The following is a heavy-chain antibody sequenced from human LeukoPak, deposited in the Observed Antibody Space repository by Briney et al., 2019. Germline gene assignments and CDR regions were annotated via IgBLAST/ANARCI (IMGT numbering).Heavy chain of an antibody. CDR2: IYPGGSDT. CDR3: AKQLYGAYPRYFDY. V-gene: IGHV5-51*01. D-gene: IGHD4-17*01. CDR1: GFSFSNSW. J-gene: IGHJ4*02. Sequence: GESLKISCKGSGFSFSNSWIACVRQMPEKGLEWMGIIYPGGSDTGYSPSFQGQVTISADKSISTAYLHWSSLKASDTAIYYCAKQLYGAYPRYFDYWGPGTLVTVSS.